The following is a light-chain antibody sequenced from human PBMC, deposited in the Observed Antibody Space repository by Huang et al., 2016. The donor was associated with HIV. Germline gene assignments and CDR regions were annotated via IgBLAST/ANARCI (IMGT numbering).Light chain of an antibody. V-gene: IGKV3-20*01. Sequence: ELVLTQSPGTLSLSPGERATLSCRASQSVGIYLAWYQQKPGQAPRLLIYGASTRVTGIPYRFSGGGSGTDFTLSISRLEPEDFAVYYCQQYERPPDTFGPGTKVNIK. CDR2: GAS. J-gene: IGKJ3*01. CDR1: QSVGIY. CDR3: QQYERPPDT.